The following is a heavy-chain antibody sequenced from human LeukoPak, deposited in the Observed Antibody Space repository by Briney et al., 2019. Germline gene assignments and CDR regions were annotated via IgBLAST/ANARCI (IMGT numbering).Heavy chain of an antibody. CDR3: ARSSMVATGYFDY. Sequence: GASVKVSCKASGYTFTSYYMHWVRQAPGQWLEWMGIINPSGGSTSYAQKFQGRVTMTRDTSTSTVYMELSSLRSEDTAVYCCARSSMVATGYFDYWGQGTLVTVSS. CDR2: INPSGGST. CDR1: GYTFTSYY. V-gene: IGHV1-46*01. D-gene: IGHD5-12*01. J-gene: IGHJ4*02.